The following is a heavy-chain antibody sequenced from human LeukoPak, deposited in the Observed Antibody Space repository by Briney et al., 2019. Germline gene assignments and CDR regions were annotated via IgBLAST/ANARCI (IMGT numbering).Heavy chain of an antibody. J-gene: IGHJ4*02. CDR1: GYTFTSNY. CDR2: ISPSGGST. Sequence: ASVKVSCKAFGYTFTSNYMHWVRQAPGQGPEWMGVISPSGGSTTYAQKFQGRVTLTRGMSTSTDYLELSSLRSEDTAVYYCARRDCSSTSCDDNFDYWGQGTLVTVSS. CDR3: ARRDCSSTSCDDNFDY. D-gene: IGHD2-2*01. V-gene: IGHV1-46*01.